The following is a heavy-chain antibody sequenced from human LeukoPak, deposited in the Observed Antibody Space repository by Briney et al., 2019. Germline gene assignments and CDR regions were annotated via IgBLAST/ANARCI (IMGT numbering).Heavy chain of an antibody. D-gene: IGHD4-11*01. J-gene: IGHJ4*02. V-gene: IGHV4-30-2*01. CDR2: IYHSGST. CDR3: ARAPSNLLYFDY. Sequence: SETLSLTCAVSGCSISSDGYPWSWIRQPPGKGLEWIGYIYHSGSTYYNPSLKSRVTISVDRSKTQFSLKLSSVTAADTAVYYCARAPSNLLYFDYWGQGTLVTVSS. CDR1: GCSISSDGYP.